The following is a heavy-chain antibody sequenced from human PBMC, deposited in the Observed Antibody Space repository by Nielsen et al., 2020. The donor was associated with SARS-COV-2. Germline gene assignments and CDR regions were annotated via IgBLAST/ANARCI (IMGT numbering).Heavy chain of an antibody. V-gene: IGHV4-61*01. Sequence: GSLRLSCDVAGGSISSGSHYWSWSRQPTGKGREWIGYIFYRGNTNNNPSLKSRVTISVDTAKNQCYLKVNSVTAADTAVYYCVRIDMATISFDYWCLVTLVTVSS. CDR3: VRIDMATISFDY. CDR2: IFYRGNT. CDR1: GGSISSGSHY. J-gene: IGHJ4*01. D-gene: IGHD5-24*01.